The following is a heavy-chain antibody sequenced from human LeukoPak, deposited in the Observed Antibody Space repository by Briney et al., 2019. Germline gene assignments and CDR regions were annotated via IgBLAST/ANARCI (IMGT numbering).Heavy chain of an antibody. CDR2: IWYDGSNK. D-gene: IGHD6-13*01. J-gene: IGHJ4*02. CDR3: ASCGIRGYSSSWYGDY. CDR1: GFTFSSYG. V-gene: IGHV3-33*01. Sequence: GGSRRLSCAASGFTFSSYGMHWVRQAPGKGLEWVAVIWYDGSNKYYADSVKGRFTISRDNSKNTLYLQMNSLRAEDTAVYYCASCGIRGYSSSWYGDYWGQGTLVTVSS.